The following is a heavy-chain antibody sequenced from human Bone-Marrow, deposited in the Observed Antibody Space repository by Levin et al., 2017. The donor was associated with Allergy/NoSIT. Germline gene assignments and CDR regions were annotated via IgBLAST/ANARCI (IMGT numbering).Heavy chain of an antibody. Sequence: SCAASGFTFRDYGMTWVRQAPGKGLEWVSSVSGKGDRTYYADSVKGRFTISRDNSRNTVYLQMNSLRVEDTAVYYCADPPNPYYWGQGTLVTVSS. CDR3: ADPPNPYY. CDR1: GFTFRDYG. CDR2: VSGKGDRT. V-gene: IGHV3-23*01. J-gene: IGHJ4*02.